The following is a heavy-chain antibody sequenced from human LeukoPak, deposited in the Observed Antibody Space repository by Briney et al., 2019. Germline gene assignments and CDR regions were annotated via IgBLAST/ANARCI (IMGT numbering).Heavy chain of an antibody. CDR1: GGSISSSSYY. J-gene: IGHJ6*02. CDR2: IYYSGST. CDR3: APDYDSRYGNYYYGMDV. D-gene: IGHD3-22*01. V-gene: IGHV4-39*07. Sequence: SETLSLTCTVSGGSISSSSYYWGWIRQPPGKGLEWIGSIYYSGSTNYNPSLKSRVTISVDTSKNQFSLKLSSVTAADTAVYYCAPDYDSRYGNYYYGMDVWGQGTTVTVSS.